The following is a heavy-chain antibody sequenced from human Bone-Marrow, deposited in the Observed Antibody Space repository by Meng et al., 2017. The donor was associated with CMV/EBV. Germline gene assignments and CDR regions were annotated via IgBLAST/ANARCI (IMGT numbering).Heavy chain of an antibody. Sequence: SVKVSCKASGYTFTSYDINWVRQATGQGLVWMGGIIPIFGTANYAQKFQGRVTITTDESTSTAYMELSSLRSEDTAVYYCAREGSYYDFWSGYYPVYYYYGMDVWGQGTTVTVSS. V-gene: IGHV1-69*05. CDR3: AREGSYYDFWSGYYPVYYYYGMDV. CDR1: GYTFTSYD. CDR2: IIPIFGTA. J-gene: IGHJ6*02. D-gene: IGHD3-3*01.